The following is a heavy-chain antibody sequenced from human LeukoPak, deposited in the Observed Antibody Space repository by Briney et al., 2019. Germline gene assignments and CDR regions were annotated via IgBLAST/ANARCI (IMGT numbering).Heavy chain of an antibody. D-gene: IGHD3-22*01. CDR2: IYSGGSP. J-gene: IGHJ3*02. Sequence: GGALRLSCSASGFTVRSNYSTSVRQAPGKVLEWVPVIYSGGSPYYADSVKGRFTISRDNSKNTLYLQMNSLRDEDTAVYYCARDMATYYYDSSGFVFDIWGQGTMVTVSS. CDR1: GFTVRSNY. V-gene: IGHV3-53*01. CDR3: ARDMATYYYDSSGFVFDI.